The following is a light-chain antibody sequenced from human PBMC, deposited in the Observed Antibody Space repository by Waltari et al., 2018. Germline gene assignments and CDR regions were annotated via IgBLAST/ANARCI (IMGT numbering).Light chain of an antibody. CDR3: QMYVRLPVT. CDR1: QSVGRA. V-gene: IGKV3-20*01. J-gene: IGKJ1*01. CDR2: DAF. Sequence: EIVLTQSPGTLALSPGARATLPCRASQSVGRALAWYQQKPGQAPRLLIYDAFSRATGISDKFSGSGSGTDFTLTISRVEPEDFAVYFCQMYVRLPVTFGQGTKVEVK.